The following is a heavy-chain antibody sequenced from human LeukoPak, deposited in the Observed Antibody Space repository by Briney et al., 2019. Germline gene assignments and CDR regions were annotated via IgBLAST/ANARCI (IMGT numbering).Heavy chain of an antibody. J-gene: IGHJ5*02. V-gene: IGHV1-24*01. CDR3: ATERYCSGGSCYSANWFDP. CDR2: FDPEDGET. CDR1: GYTLTELS. D-gene: IGHD2-15*01. Sequence: ASVKVSCKVSGYTLTELSMHWVRQAPGKGLEWMGGFDPEDGETIYAQKFQGRVTMTEDTSTDTAYMELSSLGSEDTAVYYCATERYCSGGSCYSANWFDPWGQGTLVTVSS.